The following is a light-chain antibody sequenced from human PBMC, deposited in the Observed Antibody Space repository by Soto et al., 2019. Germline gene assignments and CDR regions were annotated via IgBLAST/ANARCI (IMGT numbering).Light chain of an antibody. CDR2: GAS. Sequence: EIVLTQSPATLSLFPGERATLFCRVSQSVGRYLGWYQQKPGQTPRLLISGASTGATGIPARFSGSGSGTEFTLTISSLQSEDCAIYYCQQYHTWPITFGGGTKVDIK. J-gene: IGKJ4*01. CDR3: QQYHTWPIT. V-gene: IGKV3-15*01. CDR1: QSVGRY.